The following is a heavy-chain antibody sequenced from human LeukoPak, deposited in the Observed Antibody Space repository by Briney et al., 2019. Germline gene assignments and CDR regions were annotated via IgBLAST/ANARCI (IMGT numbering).Heavy chain of an antibody. Sequence: SGGSLRLSCAASGFTLSSYWMHWVRQVPGKGLVWVSRVNTDGSSTTYAESVKGRFTISRDNAKNTLFLQMNSLRAEDTAVYYCARQGSAWDYFDYWGQGTLVTVSS. CDR1: GFTLSSYW. CDR2: VNTDGSST. J-gene: IGHJ4*02. V-gene: IGHV3-74*03. CDR3: ARQGSAWDYFDY. D-gene: IGHD6-19*01.